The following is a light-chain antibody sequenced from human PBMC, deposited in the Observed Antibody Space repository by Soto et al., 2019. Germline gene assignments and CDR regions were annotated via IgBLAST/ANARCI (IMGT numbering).Light chain of an antibody. CDR3: TSYTSDNRSYV. CDR2: EVS. J-gene: IGLJ1*01. CDR1: SSGVGAYTS. Sequence: QSVLTQPASVSGSPGQSITISCTGTSSGVGAYTSVSWYQQHPGKAPKLMIYEVSNRPSGVSNRFSGSKSANTASLTISGLQAEDEAHYYCTSYTSDNRSYVFGTGTKVTVL. V-gene: IGLV2-14*01.